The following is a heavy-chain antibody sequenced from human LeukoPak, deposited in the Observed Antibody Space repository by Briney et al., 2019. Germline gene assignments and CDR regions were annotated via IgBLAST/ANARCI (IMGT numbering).Heavy chain of an antibody. CDR2: INPSGGST. D-gene: IGHD3-16*02. CDR1: GYTFTGYY. CDR3: ARVPFGGVIVIDDAFDI. J-gene: IGHJ3*02. V-gene: IGHV1-46*01. Sequence: ASVKVSCKASGYTFTGYYMHWVRQAPGQGLEWMGIINPSGGSTSYAQKFQGRVTMTRDMSTSTVYMELSSLRSEDTAVYYCARVPFGGVIVIDDAFDIWGQGTMVTISS.